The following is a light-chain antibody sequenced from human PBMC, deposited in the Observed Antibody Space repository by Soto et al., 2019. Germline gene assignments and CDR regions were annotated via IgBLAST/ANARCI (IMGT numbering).Light chain of an antibody. J-gene: IGLJ2*01. CDR1: SSNIGSNP. V-gene: IGLV1-44*01. CDR2: DN. CDR3: AAWDASLNGVV. Sequence: QAVVTQPPSASGTPGQRVTISCSGSSSNIGSNPVSWYQLLPGTAPKLLIYDNERPSGVPDRFSGSKSGTSASLAISGLQSDDEADYYCAAWDASLNGVVFGGGTKLTVL.